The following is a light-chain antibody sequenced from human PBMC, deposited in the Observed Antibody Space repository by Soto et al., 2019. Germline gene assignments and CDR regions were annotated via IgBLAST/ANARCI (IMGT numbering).Light chain of an antibody. CDR3: QQYGSSPPT. V-gene: IGKV3-20*01. Sequence: EIVLTQSPGTLSLSPGERATLSCRVSQSVSSSYLAWYQQKPGQAPRLLIYGASRRATGIPDRFSGSGSGSDFTLTISRLEPEDFALYYCQQYGSSPPTFGQGTKVDIK. CDR2: GAS. J-gene: IGKJ1*01. CDR1: QSVSSSY.